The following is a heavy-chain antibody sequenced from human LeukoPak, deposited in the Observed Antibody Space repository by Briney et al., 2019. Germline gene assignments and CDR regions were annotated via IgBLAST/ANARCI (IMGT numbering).Heavy chain of an antibody. J-gene: IGHJ4*02. Sequence: ASVKVSCKASGYTFTGYYMHWVRQAPGQGLEWMGWINPNSGGTNYAQKFQVRVTMTRDTSTSTAYMELSSLRSDDTAVYYCARAKLAAAGPPLPGYWGQGTLVTVSS. CDR1: GYTFTGYY. CDR3: ARAKLAAAGPPLPGY. CDR2: INPNSGGT. D-gene: IGHD6-13*01. V-gene: IGHV1-2*02.